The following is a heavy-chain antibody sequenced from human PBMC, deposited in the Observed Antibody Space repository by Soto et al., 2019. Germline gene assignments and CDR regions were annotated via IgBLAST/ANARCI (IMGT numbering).Heavy chain of an antibody. CDR3: ARDTDYGGRWFDP. D-gene: IGHD4-17*01. CDR2: IYYSGST. CDR1: GGSISSGDYY. Sequence: SETLSLTCTVSGGSISSGDYYWSWIRQPPGKGLEWIGYIYYSGSTYYNPSLKSRVTISVDTSKNQFSLKLSSVTAADTAVYYCARDTDYGGRWFDPWGQGTLVTVSS. J-gene: IGHJ5*02. V-gene: IGHV4-30-4*01.